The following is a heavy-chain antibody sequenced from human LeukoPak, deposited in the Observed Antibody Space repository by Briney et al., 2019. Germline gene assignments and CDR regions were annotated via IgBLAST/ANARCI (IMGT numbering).Heavy chain of an antibody. Sequence: SETLSLTCTVSGGSISSGGYYWSWIRQPPGKGLEWIGYIYYSGSTNYNPSLKSRVTISVDTSKNQFSLKLSSVTAADTAVYYCARDRPVLTYYYYGMDVWGQGTTVTVSS. V-gene: IGHV4-61*08. CDR2: IYYSGST. J-gene: IGHJ6*02. D-gene: IGHD1-14*01. CDR1: GGSISSGGYY. CDR3: ARDRPVLTYYYYGMDV.